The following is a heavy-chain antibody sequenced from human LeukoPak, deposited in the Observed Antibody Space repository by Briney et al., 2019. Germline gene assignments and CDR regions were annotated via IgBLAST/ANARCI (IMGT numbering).Heavy chain of an antibody. D-gene: IGHD3-22*01. CDR3: AKESPYESRGARKYYFDF. CDR2: ISGSDGRT. Sequence: PGGSLRLSCAASGFTFSSYAMSWVRQAPGKGLEWVSAISGSDGRTFYADSVKGRFTISRDNSKNTLYVQMNSLRAEDTALYYCAKESPYESRGARKYYFDFWGRGTLVTVSS. J-gene: IGHJ4*02. V-gene: IGHV3-23*01. CDR1: GFTFSSYA.